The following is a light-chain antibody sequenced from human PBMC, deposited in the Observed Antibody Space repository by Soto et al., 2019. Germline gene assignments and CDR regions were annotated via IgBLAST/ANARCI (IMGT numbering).Light chain of an antibody. Sequence: QTVVTQSPSASASLGASVKLTCTLSSGHSTYAIAWHQQQPEKGPRYLMKLDSDGSHSKGDGIPDRFSGSSSGAERYLTISSLQVEDEAEYDCETWDTLPDGVFGGGTKVTVL. J-gene: IGLJ3*02. CDR2: LDSDGSH. V-gene: IGLV4-69*01. CDR3: ETWDTLPDGV. CDR1: SGHSTYA.